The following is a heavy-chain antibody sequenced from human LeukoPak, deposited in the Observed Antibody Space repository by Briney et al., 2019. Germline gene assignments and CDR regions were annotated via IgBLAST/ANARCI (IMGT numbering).Heavy chain of an antibody. Sequence: ASVKVSCKASGYSFTGYYMHWVRQAPGQGLEWMGWINPNSGDTNYAQNFQGRVTMTRDTSISTAYMELSRLRSDDTAVYYCTRVGSTLSYWGQGTLVTVSS. CDR3: TRVGSTLSY. CDR2: INPNSGDT. J-gene: IGHJ4*02. CDR1: GYSFTGYY. D-gene: IGHD3-10*01. V-gene: IGHV1-2*02.